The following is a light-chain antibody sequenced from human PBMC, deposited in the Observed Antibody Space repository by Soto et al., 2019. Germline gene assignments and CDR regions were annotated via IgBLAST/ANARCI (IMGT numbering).Light chain of an antibody. J-gene: IGKJ5*01. CDR2: DAS. Sequence: EIVMTQSPATLSVSPGESATLSCRASQSVSSNLAWHRQKPGQAPRILMYDASTRATGISARFSGSGSGTGFTLTISSLQSEDFAVYYCQQYHNWPITFGQGTRLEIK. V-gene: IGKV3-15*01. CDR1: QSVSSN. CDR3: QQYHNWPIT.